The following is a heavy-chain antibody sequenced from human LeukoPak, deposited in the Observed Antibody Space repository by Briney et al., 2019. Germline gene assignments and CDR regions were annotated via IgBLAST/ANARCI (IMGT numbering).Heavy chain of an antibody. Sequence: SETLSLTCTVSGGSISGYYWSWIRQPPGKRLEWIGYIYDTGATNYNPSLKSRFTISIDTSKNQFSLNLSSVTAADTAVYYCARLPLIATTRGGFDPWGQGTQVTVSS. D-gene: IGHD1/OR15-1a*01. V-gene: IGHV4-59*08. CDR2: IYDTGAT. J-gene: IGHJ5*02. CDR3: ARLPLIATTRGGFDP. CDR1: GGSISGYY.